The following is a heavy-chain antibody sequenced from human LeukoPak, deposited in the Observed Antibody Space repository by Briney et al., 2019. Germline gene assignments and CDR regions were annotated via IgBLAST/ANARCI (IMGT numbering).Heavy chain of an antibody. J-gene: IGHJ4*02. D-gene: IGHD6-25*01. Sequence: ASVKVSCKASGYTFTSYGISWVRQAPGQGLEWMGWISTYNGNTNYAQKLRGRVTMTTDTSTSTAYMELRSLRSDDTAVYYCARDFGYRSTHDYWGQGTLVTVSS. CDR1: GYTFTSYG. CDR2: ISTYNGNT. CDR3: ARDFGYRSTHDY. V-gene: IGHV1-18*01.